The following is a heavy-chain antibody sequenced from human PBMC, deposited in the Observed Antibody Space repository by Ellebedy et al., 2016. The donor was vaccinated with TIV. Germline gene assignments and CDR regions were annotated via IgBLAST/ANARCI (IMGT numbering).Heavy chain of an antibody. J-gene: IGHJ4*02. D-gene: IGHD2-21*01. CDR1: GRSLSDYF. Sequence: MPSETLSLTCAVSGRSLSDYFWRWVRQPQGKWLEWIGEINHSGSTNFNPSLKSRVTRSVDTSKNRFSRNLSPVTAADTAVDYCARGVSIGDYDYWGQGTLVTVSS. CDR3: ARGVSIGDYDY. CDR2: INHSGST. V-gene: IGHV4-34*01.